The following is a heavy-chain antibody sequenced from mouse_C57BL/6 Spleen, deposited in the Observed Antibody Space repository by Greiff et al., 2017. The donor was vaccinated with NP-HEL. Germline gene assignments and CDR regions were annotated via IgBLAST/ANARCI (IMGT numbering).Heavy chain of an antibody. J-gene: IGHJ2*01. D-gene: IGHD1-1*01. CDR2: ISSGGSYT. Sequence: EVQLQESGGDLVKPGGSLKLSCAASGFTFSSYGMSWVRQTPDKRLEWVATISSGGSYTYYPDSVKGRFTISRDNAKNTLYLQMSSLKSEDTAMYYCAREDYGTPYYFDYWGQGTTLTVSS. CDR3: AREDYGTPYYFDY. V-gene: IGHV5-6*01. CDR1: GFTFSSYG.